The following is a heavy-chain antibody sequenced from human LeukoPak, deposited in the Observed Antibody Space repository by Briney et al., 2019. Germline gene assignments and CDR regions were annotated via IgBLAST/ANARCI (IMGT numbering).Heavy chain of an antibody. CDR3: ARTNRSGSTFDS. V-gene: IGHV3-7*03. J-gene: IGHJ5*01. D-gene: IGHD6-19*01. CDR2: IKQDGSAR. CDR1: GFTFSSYW. Sequence: GGSLRLSCAASGFTFSSYWMSWVRQAPGKGLEWVANIKQDGSARYYVDSVKGRFTISRDNFKSTLYLQMSSLRVDDTAVYYCARTNRSGSTFDSWGQGILVTVSS.